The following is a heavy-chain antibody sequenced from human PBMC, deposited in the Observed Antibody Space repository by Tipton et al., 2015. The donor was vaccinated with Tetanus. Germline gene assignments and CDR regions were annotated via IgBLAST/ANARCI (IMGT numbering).Heavy chain of an antibody. CDR2: ISGSRLTP. Sequence: SLRLSCAASGFTFSSYPMTWVRQAPGKGLEWVAAISGSRLTPYYADSVKGRFTISRDNSKNTMSLQLNSLRADDTAIYYCAKEALGVLNLWGKGTTVIVSS. D-gene: IGHD1-14*01. CDR3: AKEALGVLNL. J-gene: IGHJ6*04. V-gene: IGHV3-23*01. CDR1: GFTFSSYP.